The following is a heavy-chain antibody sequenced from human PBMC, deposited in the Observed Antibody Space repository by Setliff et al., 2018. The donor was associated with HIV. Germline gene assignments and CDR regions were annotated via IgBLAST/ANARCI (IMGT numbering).Heavy chain of an antibody. CDR1: GYSVSSGYY. D-gene: IGHD6-6*01. Sequence: SETLSLTCTVSGYSVSSGYYWGWIRQPPGKGLEWIGSIYHSGSTYYNPSLKSRVTISIDTSKNQFSLKLTYVTAADTAVYYCARAGSAAASPLDYWGQGTLVTSPQ. V-gene: IGHV4-38-2*02. J-gene: IGHJ4*02. CDR3: ARAGSAAASPLDY. CDR2: IYHSGST.